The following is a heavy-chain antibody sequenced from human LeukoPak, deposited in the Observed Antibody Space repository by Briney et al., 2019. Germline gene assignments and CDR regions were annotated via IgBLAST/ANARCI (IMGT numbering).Heavy chain of an antibody. Sequence: SETLSLTCAVSGYSISSGYYWGWIRQPPGKGLEWIGSIYHSWSTYYNPSLKSRVTISVDTSKNQFSLKLSSVTAADTAVYYCARQLYEIDIWGQGTMVTVSS. D-gene: IGHD2-2*02. CDR3: ARQLYEIDI. CDR1: GYSISSGYY. V-gene: IGHV4-38-2*01. CDR2: IYHSWST. J-gene: IGHJ3*02.